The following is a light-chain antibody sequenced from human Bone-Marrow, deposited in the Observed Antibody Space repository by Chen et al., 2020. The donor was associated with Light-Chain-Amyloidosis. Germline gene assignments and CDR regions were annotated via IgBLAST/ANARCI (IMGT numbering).Light chain of an antibody. V-gene: IGLV3-25*03. J-gene: IGLJ2*01. Sequence: SDDLTQPPAVSVSPGQTARISCSGDGLPTQYSSLYQLRPGQSPRLLIFKDNERTSGIPERFAGSSSGTIVTLTINGVQAEDEADYYCQSAITDGVSMFFGGETRLTVL. CDR2: KDN. CDR3: QSAITDGVSMF. CDR1: GLPTQY.